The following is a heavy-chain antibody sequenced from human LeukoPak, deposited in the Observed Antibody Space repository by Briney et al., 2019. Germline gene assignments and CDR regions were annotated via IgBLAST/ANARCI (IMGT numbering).Heavy chain of an antibody. D-gene: IGHD5-18*01. CDR2: IKQGGSET. V-gene: IGHV3-7*03. CDR3: AYSYGYAFDI. Sequence: GGSLRLSCAASGVTFSNNWMSWVRQVPGKGLEWVAHIKQGGSETYYVDSVKGRFTISRDNAKNSLYLQMDSLRAEDTAVYYCAYSYGYAFDIWGQGTMVIVSA. CDR1: GVTFSNNW. J-gene: IGHJ3*02.